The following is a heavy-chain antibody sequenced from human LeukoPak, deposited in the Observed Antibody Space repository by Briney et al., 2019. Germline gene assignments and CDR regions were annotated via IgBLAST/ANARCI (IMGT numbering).Heavy chain of an antibody. V-gene: IGHV4-39*01. J-gene: IGHJ4*02. CDR2: IYYSGST. CDR3: ASGVYYGSGSYSWAIY. D-gene: IGHD3-10*01. CDR1: GGSISSSSYC. Sequence: SETLSLTCTVSGGSISSSSYCWGWIRQPPGKGLEWIGSIYYSGSTYYNPSLKSRVTISVDTSKNQFSLKLSSVTAADTAVYYCASGVYYGSGSYSWAIYWGQGTLVTVSS.